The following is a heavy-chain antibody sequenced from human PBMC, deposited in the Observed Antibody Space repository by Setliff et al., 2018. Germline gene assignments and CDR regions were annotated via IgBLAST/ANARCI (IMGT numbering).Heavy chain of an antibody. D-gene: IGHD2-2*02. CDR3: ARGYCTSTTCYTFDF. V-gene: IGHV1-2*02. Sequence: GASVKVSCKASGYDFTGYNLHWVRQAPGQGLEWMGWINPKSGFTKYAQRFQGRVTMTRDTSSSTAYMELRGLRSDDTAKFFCARGYCTSTTCYTFDFWGQGTLVTVSS. J-gene: IGHJ4*02. CDR1: GYDFTGYN. CDR2: INPKSGFT.